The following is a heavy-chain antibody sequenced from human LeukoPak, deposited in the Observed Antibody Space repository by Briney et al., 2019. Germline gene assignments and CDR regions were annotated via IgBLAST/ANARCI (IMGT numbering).Heavy chain of an antibody. V-gene: IGHV4-39*07. CDR3: ARDRLDGQGFYYGMDV. CDR1: GGSISRSSYY. J-gene: IGHJ6*02. CDR2: ISYSGST. Sequence: SETLSLTCTVSGGSISRSSYYWGWIRQPPGKGLEWIGSISYSGSTYYNTSLKSRVTISVDTSKSHFSLKLSSVTAADTAVYYCARDRLDGQGFYYGMDVWGQGTTVTVSS. D-gene: IGHD5-24*01.